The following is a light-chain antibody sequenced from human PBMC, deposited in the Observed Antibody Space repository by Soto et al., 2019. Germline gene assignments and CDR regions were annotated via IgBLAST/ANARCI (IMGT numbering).Light chain of an antibody. CDR3: DSYTSSRAYV. J-gene: IGLJ1*01. Sequence: QSVLTQPASVSGSPGQSITISCTVTSSDVGGYNYVSWYQQQSGKAPKLIIHEVSNRPSGVSNRFSGSKSGNTASLTISGLQAEDEADYYCDSYTSSRAYVFGIGTKVTVL. CDR1: SSDVGGYNY. CDR2: EVS. V-gene: IGLV2-14*01.